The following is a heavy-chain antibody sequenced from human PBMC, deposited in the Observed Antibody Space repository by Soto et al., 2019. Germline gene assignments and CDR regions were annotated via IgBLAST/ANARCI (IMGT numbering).Heavy chain of an antibody. Sequence: GGSLRLSCAASGFTFSSYWMSWVRQAPGKGLEWVANIKQDGSEKYYVDSVKGRFTISRDNAKNSLYLQMNSLRAEDTAVYYCARDRLPYYYGSVTAYFDYWGQGTLVTVSS. CDR1: GFTFSSYW. CDR3: ARDRLPYYYGSVTAYFDY. CDR2: IKQDGSEK. D-gene: IGHD3-10*01. V-gene: IGHV3-7*01. J-gene: IGHJ4*02.